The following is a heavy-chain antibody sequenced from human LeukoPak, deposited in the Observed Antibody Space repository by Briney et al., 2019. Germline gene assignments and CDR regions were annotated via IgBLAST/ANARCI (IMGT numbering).Heavy chain of an antibody. CDR1: GFTFSSSG. J-gene: IGHJ4*02. Sequence: PGGSLRLSCAASGFTFSSSGMHWVRQAPGKGLEWVAVIWYDGSSKYYADSVKGRFIISRDNSKNTLYLQMNSLRAEDTAVYFCARDDGGDWNYDYWGQGTLVTVSS. D-gene: IGHD1-7*01. V-gene: IGHV3-33*01. CDR3: ARDDGGDWNYDY. CDR2: IWYDGSSK.